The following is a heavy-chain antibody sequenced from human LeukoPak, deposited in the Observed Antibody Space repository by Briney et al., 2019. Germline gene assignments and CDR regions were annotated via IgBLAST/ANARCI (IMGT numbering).Heavy chain of an antibody. CDR2: IYSGGST. CDR3: AKPLYSSSWPFDY. CDR1: GLTVSSNY. Sequence: GGSLRLSCAASGLTVSSNYMSWVRQAPGKGLEWVSVIYSGGSTYYADSVKGRFTISRDNSKSTLYLQMNSLRAEDTAVYYCAKPLYSSSWPFDYWGQGTLVTVSS. D-gene: IGHD6-13*01. J-gene: IGHJ4*02. V-gene: IGHV3-66*02.